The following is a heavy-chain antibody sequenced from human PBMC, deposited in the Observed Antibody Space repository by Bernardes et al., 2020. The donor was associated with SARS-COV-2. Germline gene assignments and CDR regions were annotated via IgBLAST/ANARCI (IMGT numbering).Heavy chain of an antibody. V-gene: IGHV1-2*04. D-gene: IGHD3-22*01. CDR1: GYTFTAYH. CDR2: INSNSGDA. J-gene: IGHJ4*02. CDR3: VREDLYEYKSFDL. Sequence: ASVKVSCKASGYTFTAYHLHWVRQAPGQGLEWMGWINSNSGDADYAQKFQGLVTMTRDTSSSTAYMELSRLTSDDTAVYYCVREDLYEYKSFDLWGQGTLVTVSS.